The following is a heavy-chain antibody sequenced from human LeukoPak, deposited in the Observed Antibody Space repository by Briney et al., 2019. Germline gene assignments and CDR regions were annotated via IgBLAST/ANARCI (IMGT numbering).Heavy chain of an antibody. V-gene: IGHV4-59*01. D-gene: IGHD3-10*01. Sequence: SETLSLTCTVSGGSISSYYWSWIRQPPGKGLEWIGYIYYSGSTNYNPSLKTRVTISVDTSKNQFSLKLSSVTAADTAVYYCARAEYYFDYWGQGTLVTVSS. CDR3: ARAEYYFDY. CDR2: IYYSGST. J-gene: IGHJ4*02. CDR1: GGSISSYY.